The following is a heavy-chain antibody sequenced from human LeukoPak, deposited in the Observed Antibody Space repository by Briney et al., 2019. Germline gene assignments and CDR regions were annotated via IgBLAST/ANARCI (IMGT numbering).Heavy chain of an antibody. D-gene: IGHD2-21*02. CDR3: ASKWYCGGDCYYQIDF. J-gene: IGHJ4*02. CDR1: GFTFSSYV. V-gene: IGHV3-30*03. CDR2: ISYDGSNT. Sequence: GGSLRLSCAASGFTFSSYVMHWVRQAPGKGLEWVAVISYDGSNTYYADSVKGRFTISRDNSKNTLYLQMNSLRAEDTAVYYCASKWYCGGDCYYQIDFWGQGTLVTVSS.